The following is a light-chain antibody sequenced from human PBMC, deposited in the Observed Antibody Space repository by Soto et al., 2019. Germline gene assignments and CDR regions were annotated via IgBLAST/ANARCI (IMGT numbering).Light chain of an antibody. Sequence: ESVLTQSPGTLSLSPGERATLSCRASQSVSSNHLAWYQQKRGQPPRLLIYGASSRATGTPGRFSGSGSGTDFTLTITRLEPEDLAVYYCQQYGSSPQTFGQGTKVEIK. CDR1: QSVSSNH. V-gene: IGKV3-20*01. J-gene: IGKJ1*01. CDR2: GAS. CDR3: QQYGSSPQT.